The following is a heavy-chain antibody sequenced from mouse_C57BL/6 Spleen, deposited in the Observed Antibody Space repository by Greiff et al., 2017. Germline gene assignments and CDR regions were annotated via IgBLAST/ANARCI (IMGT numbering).Heavy chain of an antibody. CDR1: GYAFRSYW. V-gene: IGHV1-80*01. CDR3: ARRGYYAYFDY. J-gene: IGHJ2*01. D-gene: IGHD2-3*01. Sequence: QVQLQQSGAELVKPGASVKISCKASGYAFRSYWMNWVKQRPGKGLEWIGQIYPGDGDTNYNGKLKGKATLTADKSSSTAYMQLSSLTSEDSAVYFCARRGYYAYFDYWGQGTTLTVSS. CDR2: IYPGDGDT.